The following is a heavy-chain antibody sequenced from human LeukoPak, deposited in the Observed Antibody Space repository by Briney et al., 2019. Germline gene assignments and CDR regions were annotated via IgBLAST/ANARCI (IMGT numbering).Heavy chain of an antibody. CDR1: GYTFTSYG. D-gene: IGHD3-9*01. Sequence: PSVKVSCKTSGYTFTSYGISWVRQAPGQGLEWIGWISAYNGDTNYAQKFQGRVTMTTDTSTSTAYMELRSLRSDDTAVYYCARDLDWVFDLWGRGTLVTVSS. J-gene: IGHJ2*01. CDR2: ISAYNGDT. V-gene: IGHV1-18*01. CDR3: ARDLDWVFDL.